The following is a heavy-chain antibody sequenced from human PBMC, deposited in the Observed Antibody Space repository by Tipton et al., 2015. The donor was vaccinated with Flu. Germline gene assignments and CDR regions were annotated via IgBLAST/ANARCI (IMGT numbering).Heavy chain of an antibody. CDR2: IYMDDNA. Sequence: SLRLSCAISGFGLHENYVSWVHQAPGKGLEWVSLIYMDDNAYYADSVKGRFTISRDVSKNTLYLQMDSLRVEDTAVYYCARGPPDRDEDLWGQGTLVIVSS. CDR1: GFGLHENY. V-gene: IGHV3-53*01. CDR3: ARGPPDRDEDL. D-gene: IGHD5-24*01. J-gene: IGHJ4*02.